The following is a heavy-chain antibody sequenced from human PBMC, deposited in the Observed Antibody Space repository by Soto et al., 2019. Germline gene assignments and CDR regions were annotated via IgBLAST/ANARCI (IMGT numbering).Heavy chain of an antibody. J-gene: IGHJ2*01. Sequence: SETLSLTCAVYGGSFSDYYWSWIRQPPGKGLEWIGEINHSGSTNYNPSLKSRVTISVDTSKNQFSLKLNSVTAADTAVYYCAREVPSRYFDLWGRGTPVTVSS. D-gene: IGHD3-10*01. CDR2: INHSGST. CDR1: GGSFSDYY. CDR3: AREVPSRYFDL. V-gene: IGHV4-34*01.